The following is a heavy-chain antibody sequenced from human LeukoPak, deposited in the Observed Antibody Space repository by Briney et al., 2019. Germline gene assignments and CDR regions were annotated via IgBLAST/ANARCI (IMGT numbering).Heavy chain of an antibody. CDR3: AQGIAVGGTVGDFAY. J-gene: IGHJ4*02. CDR2: TYYRSKWYN. Sequence: SQTLSLTCAISGDSVSSNSAAWNWIRQSPSRGLEWLGRTYYRSKWYNDYAVSMKSRITINPDTSKDQFSLHLNSATPEDTAVYFCAQGIAVGGTVGDFAYWGQGSPVTVSS. CDR1: GDSVSSNSAA. V-gene: IGHV6-1*01. D-gene: IGHD6-13*01.